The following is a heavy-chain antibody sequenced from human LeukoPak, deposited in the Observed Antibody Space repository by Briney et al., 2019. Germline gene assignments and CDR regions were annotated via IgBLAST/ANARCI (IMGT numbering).Heavy chain of an antibody. CDR1: GYTFTSYD. Sequence: ASVKVSCKASGYTFTSYDINWVRQATGQGLEWMGWTNPNSGNTGYAQKFQGRVTMTRNTSISTAYMELSSLRSEDTAVYYCARVVGYDSSGYFFVYYYYMDVWGKGTTVTVSS. CDR3: ARVVGYDSSGYFFVYYYYMDV. V-gene: IGHV1-8*01. J-gene: IGHJ6*03. CDR2: TNPNSGNT. D-gene: IGHD3-22*01.